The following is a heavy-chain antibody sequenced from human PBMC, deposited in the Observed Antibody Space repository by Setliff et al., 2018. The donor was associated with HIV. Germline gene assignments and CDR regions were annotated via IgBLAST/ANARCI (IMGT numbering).Heavy chain of an antibody. CDR3: ARVGSYWTQFDY. CDR2: MTPYSGNT. J-gene: IGHJ4*01. Sequence: GASVKVSCKASGHTFSNYDVIWVRRATGQGLEWMGWMTPYSGNTGYAQKFQGRVSMTRNTSISTAYMELSSLRSEDTAVYYCARVGSYWTQFDYWGQGTLVTVSS. D-gene: IGHD2-15*01. V-gene: IGHV1-8*01. CDR1: GHTFSNYD.